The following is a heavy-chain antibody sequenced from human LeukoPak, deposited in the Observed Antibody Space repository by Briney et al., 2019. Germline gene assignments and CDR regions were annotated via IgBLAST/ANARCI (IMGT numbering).Heavy chain of an antibody. CDR1: GFNFGGYA. Sequence: PGGSLRLSCTASGFNFGGYAINWVRQAPGQGLEWVGFIRSKALYGTREYAASVEGRFTISRDDSKGIAYLQMNTLKIEDTAVYYCARDNVNYCAPDYWGQGTLVTVSS. CDR2: IRSKALYGTR. V-gene: IGHV3-49*04. D-gene: IGHD1-7*01. J-gene: IGHJ4*02. CDR3: ARDNVNYCAPDY.